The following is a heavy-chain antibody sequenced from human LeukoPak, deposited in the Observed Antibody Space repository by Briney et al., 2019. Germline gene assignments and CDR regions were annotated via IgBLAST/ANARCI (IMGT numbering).Heavy chain of an antibody. J-gene: IGHJ6*02. CDR1: GYTFTSYG. V-gene: IGHV1-18*01. CDR2: ISAYNGNT. D-gene: IGHD3-10*01. CDR3: ARGPLPLLRFGVGISLYGMDV. Sequence: ASVKVFCKASGYTFTSYGISWVRQAPGQGLEWMGWISAYNGNTNYAQKLQGRVTMTTDTSTSTAYMELRSLRSDDTAVYYCARGPLPLLRFGVGISLYGMDVWGQGTTVTVSS.